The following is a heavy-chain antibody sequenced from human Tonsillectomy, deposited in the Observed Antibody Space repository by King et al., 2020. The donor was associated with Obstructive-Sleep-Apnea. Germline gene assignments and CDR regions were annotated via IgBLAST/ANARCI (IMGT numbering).Heavy chain of an antibody. CDR3: ARHQHYSDTSGYYYNFDY. Sequence: VQLQESGPGLVKPSETLSLTCTVSGGSISYYYWSWIRQSPGKGLEWIGYIYYSGSTNYNPSLKSRVTISVDTSKNQFSLKLSSVTAADTAVYYCARHQHYSDTSGYYYNFDYWGQGTLVTVSS. V-gene: IGHV4-59*08. D-gene: IGHD3-22*01. J-gene: IGHJ4*02. CDR2: IYYSGST. CDR1: GGSISYYY.